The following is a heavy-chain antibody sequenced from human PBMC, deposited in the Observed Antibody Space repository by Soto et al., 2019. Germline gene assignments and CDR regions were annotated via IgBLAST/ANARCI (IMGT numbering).Heavy chain of an antibody. CDR1: GGSISNPSYY. CDR3: AKVLPRGYSYGPGKENYLDY. D-gene: IGHD5-18*01. Sequence: PSETLSLTCTVSGGSISNPSYYWSWIRQPPGKGLEWIGEINHSGSTNYNPSLKSRVTISVDTSKNQFSLKLSSVTAADTAVYYCAKVLPRGYSYGPGKENYLDYWGQGTLVTVSS. CDR2: INHSGST. V-gene: IGHV4-34*01. J-gene: IGHJ4*02.